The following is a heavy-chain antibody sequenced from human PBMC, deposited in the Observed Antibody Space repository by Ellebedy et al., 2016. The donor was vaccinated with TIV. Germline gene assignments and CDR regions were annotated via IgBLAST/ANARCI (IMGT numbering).Heavy chain of an antibody. CDR1: GGPISHYS. V-gene: IGHV4-59*08. J-gene: IGHJ1*01. CDR2: VYYSGTT. D-gene: IGHD4/OR15-4a*01. CDR3: ARHTDANYRADWPSLQQ. Sequence: MPSETLSLTCAVSGGPISHYSWRWIRQPPGKGLEWVGNVYYSGTTNYNPSLKSRVTIFLDTSRNHFSLKLTSVTAADTAVYYCARHTDANYRADWPSLQQWGQGTLVTVSS.